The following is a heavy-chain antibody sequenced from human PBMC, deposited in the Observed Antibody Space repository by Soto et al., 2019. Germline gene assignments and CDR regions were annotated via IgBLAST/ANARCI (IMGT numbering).Heavy chain of an antibody. J-gene: IGHJ4*02. D-gene: IGHD3-10*01. V-gene: IGHV1-46*01. CDR2: INPSGGST. Sequence: GASVKVSCKASGYTFTSYYMHWVRQAPGQGLEWMGMINPSGGSTSYAQKFQGRVTMTRDTSTSTVYMELSSLRSEDTAVYYCARVSKRLLWFGEYDYWGQGTLVTVSS. CDR1: GYTFTSYY. CDR3: ARVSKRLLWFGEYDY.